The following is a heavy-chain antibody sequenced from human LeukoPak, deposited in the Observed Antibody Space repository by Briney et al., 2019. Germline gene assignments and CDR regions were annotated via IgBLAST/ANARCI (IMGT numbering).Heavy chain of an antibody. CDR1: GYTFTKYD. Sequence: ASVKVSCKASGYTFTKYDINWVRQATGQGLEWMGWMNPNTGKTGYAQKFHGRVTMTTDTSTSTAYMELRSLRSKDTAEYYCAILTIPAVQYYYHMDVWGKGTTVTVSS. V-gene: IGHV1-8*01. CDR3: AILTIPAVQYYYHMDV. J-gene: IGHJ6*03. D-gene: IGHD2-2*01. CDR2: MNPNTGKT.